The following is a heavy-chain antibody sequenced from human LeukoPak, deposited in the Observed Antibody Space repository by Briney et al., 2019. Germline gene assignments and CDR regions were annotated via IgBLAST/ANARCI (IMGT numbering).Heavy chain of an antibody. D-gene: IGHD3-16*01. CDR1: GYSFTNYW. Sequence: GESLKISCKGSGYSFTNYWIGWVRQMPGKGLEWIGVIYPGDSDTRYNPSFQGQVTISVDKSISTAYLQWSGLRASDTAMYYCARRVGVPPDVAFDIWGQGTMVTVSS. J-gene: IGHJ3*02. V-gene: IGHV5-51*01. CDR2: IYPGDSDT. CDR3: ARRVGVPPDVAFDI.